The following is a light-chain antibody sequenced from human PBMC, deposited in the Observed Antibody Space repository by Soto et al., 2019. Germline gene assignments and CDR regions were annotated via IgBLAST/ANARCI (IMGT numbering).Light chain of an antibody. CDR3: HHFNTWPPKA. CDR2: GAS. J-gene: IGKJ1*01. CDR1: QNISTN. V-gene: IGKV3-15*01. Sequence: DIVMTQSPATLSVSPGERATLSCRASQNISTNVAWYQQKPGQAPRLLLLGASSRLSDIPARFSGSGSGTEFTLTISGLQSEDVAAYYCHHFNTWPPKAFGQGTKVDIK.